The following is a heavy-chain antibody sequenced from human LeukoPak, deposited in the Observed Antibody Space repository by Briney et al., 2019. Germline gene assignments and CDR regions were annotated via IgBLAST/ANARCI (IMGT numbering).Heavy chain of an antibody. J-gene: IGHJ6*02. CDR1: GFTFSDYY. CDR2: ISSSGSTI. Sequence: PGGSLRLSCAASGFTFSDYYMSWIRQAPGKGLEWVSYISSSGSTIYYTDSVKGRFTISRDNAKNSLYLQMNSLRAEDTAVYYCARDQKFSSVPAAIVGYYYYGMDVWGQGTTVTVSS. V-gene: IGHV3-11*01. D-gene: IGHD2-2*02. CDR3: ARDQKFSSVPAAIVGYYYYGMDV.